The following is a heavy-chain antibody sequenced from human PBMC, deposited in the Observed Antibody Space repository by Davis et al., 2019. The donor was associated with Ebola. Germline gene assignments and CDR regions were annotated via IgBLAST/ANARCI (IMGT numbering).Heavy chain of an antibody. Sequence: SETLSLTCTVSGGSVSSGNYYWSWIRQPPGKGLEWIGEINHSGSTNYNPSLKSRVTISVDTSKNQFSLKLSSVTAADTAVYYCARGSTVTTDYWGQGTLITVSS. CDR1: GGSVSSGNYY. V-gene: IGHV4-61*01. CDR3: ARGSTVTTDY. D-gene: IGHD4-17*01. CDR2: INHSGST. J-gene: IGHJ4*02.